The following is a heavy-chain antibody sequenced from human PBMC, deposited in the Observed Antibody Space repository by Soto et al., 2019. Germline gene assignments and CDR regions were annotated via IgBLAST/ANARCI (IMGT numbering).Heavy chain of an antibody. CDR2: IWYDGSNK. V-gene: IGHV3-33*01. CDR1: GFTFSSYG. Sequence: GGSLRLSCAASGFTFSSYGMHWVRQAPGKGLEWVAVIWYDGSNKYYADSVKGRFTISRDNSKNTLYLQMNSLRAEDTAVYYFARDGASSSWYYYYYYYGMDVWGQGTTVTVSS. J-gene: IGHJ6*02. D-gene: IGHD6-13*01. CDR3: ARDGASSSWYYYYYYYGMDV.